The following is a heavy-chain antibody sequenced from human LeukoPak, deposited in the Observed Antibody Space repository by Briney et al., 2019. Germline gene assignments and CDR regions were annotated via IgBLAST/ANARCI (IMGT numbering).Heavy chain of an antibody. CDR2: ISGSGGTT. Sequence: PGGSLRLSCTASGFTFSSYAMSWVRQAPGKGLEWVSAISGSGGTTYYADPVKGRFTISRDNSKNTLYLQMNSLRVEDTAIYYCAKGPTVPVADYYFDYWGQGTLVTVSS. CDR1: GFTFSSYA. J-gene: IGHJ4*02. CDR3: AKGPTVPVADYYFDY. V-gene: IGHV3-23*01. D-gene: IGHD6-19*01.